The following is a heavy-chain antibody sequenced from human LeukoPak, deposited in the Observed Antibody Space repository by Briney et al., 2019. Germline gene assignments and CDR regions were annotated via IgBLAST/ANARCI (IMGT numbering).Heavy chain of an antibody. V-gene: IGHV3-7*01. J-gene: IGHJ4*02. D-gene: IGHD3-10*01. CDR3: ARGKLWFGASRLFDY. Sequence: GGSLRLSCAASGFSFRDYYMSWIRQAPGKGLEWVANIKQDGSEKYYVDSVKGRFTISRDNAKNSLYLQMNSLRAEDTAVYYCARGKLWFGASRLFDYWGQGTLVTVSS. CDR1: GFSFRDYY. CDR2: IKQDGSEK.